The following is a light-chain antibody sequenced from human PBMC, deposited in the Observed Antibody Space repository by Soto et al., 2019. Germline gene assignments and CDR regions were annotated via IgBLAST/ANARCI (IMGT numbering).Light chain of an antibody. V-gene: IGKV3-11*01. CDR2: DAS. CDR3: QQYNNWPLT. Sequence: EIVLTQSPATLSLSPGERATLSCRASQSVSSYLAWYQQKPGQAPRLLIYDASNRATGIPARFSGSGSGTDFTLTISSLEPEDFAVYYCQQYNNWPLTFGGGTKADIK. J-gene: IGKJ4*01. CDR1: QSVSSY.